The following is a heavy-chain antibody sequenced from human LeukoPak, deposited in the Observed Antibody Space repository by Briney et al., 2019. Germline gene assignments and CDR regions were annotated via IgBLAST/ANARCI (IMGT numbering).Heavy chain of an antibody. Sequence: GWSLRLSCVASGFNFSSFAVSWVRQAAGKGLEWVSAITIRGSTDYTYYADSVKGRFTISRDNSKNTLYLEMNSLRAEDTAVYYCAKPPHGSGWYTDNGFDPWGQGTRVTVSS. D-gene: IGHD6-19*01. J-gene: IGHJ5*02. CDR2: ITIRGSTDYT. CDR1: GFNFSSFA. CDR3: AKPPHGSGWYTDNGFDP. V-gene: IGHV3-23*05.